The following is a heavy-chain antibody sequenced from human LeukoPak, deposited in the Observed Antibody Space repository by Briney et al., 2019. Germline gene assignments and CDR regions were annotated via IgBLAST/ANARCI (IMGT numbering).Heavy chain of an antibody. CDR1: SVSISSYY. Sequence: PSETLSLTCTVSSVSISSYYWSWIRQPPGKGLEWLGDIYYSGTTNYNPSLKSRVTLSVDPSKTQFSLKLSSVPAADTAVYYCARYDTRDYYFDYWGQGALVTVSS. J-gene: IGHJ4*02. V-gene: IGHV4-59*01. CDR2: IYYSGTT. D-gene: IGHD3-22*01. CDR3: ARYDTRDYYFDY.